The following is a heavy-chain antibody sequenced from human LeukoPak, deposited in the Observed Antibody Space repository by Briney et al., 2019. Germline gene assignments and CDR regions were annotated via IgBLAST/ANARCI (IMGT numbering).Heavy chain of an antibody. J-gene: IGHJ4*02. CDR3: AREIGGYSYGFSVDY. CDR2: INPNSGGT. V-gene: IGHV1-2*02. D-gene: IGHD5-18*01. CDR1: GYTLTGYY. Sequence: GASVKVSCKTSGYTLTGYYMHWVRQAPGQGLEWMGWINPNSGGTNYAQKFQGRVTMTRDTSISTAYMELSRLRSDDTATYYCAREIGGYSYGFSVDYWGQGTLVTVSS.